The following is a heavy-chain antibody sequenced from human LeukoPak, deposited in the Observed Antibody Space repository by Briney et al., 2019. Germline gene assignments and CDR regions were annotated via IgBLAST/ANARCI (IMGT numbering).Heavy chain of an antibody. D-gene: IGHD6-13*01. J-gene: IGHJ4*02. Sequence: SETLSLACAVSGDSIISNNWWSWVRPPPGKELEWIGEIYHTGSTNYNPSLKSRVSISVDMSKNQFSLNLRSVTAADTAVYYCARRPIAEAANFDHWGQGTRVTVSS. CDR1: GDSIISNNW. CDR3: ARRPIAEAANFDH. V-gene: IGHV4-4*02. CDR2: IYHTGST.